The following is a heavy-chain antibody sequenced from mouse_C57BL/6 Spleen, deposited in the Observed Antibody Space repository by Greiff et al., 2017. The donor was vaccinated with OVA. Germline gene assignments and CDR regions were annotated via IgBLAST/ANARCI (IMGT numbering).Heavy chain of an antibody. J-gene: IGHJ2*01. CDR1: GYTFTSYW. D-gene: IGHD1-1*01. CDR3: ARNYYGSSQYYVDY. Sequence: VQLQQPGAELVKPGASVKLSCKASGYTFTSYWMQWVKQRPGQGLEWIGELDPSDSCTNYNQKFKGKATLTVDKSSSTAYMQLSSLTSEDSAVYYCARNYYGSSQYYVDYWGQGTTLTVSS. V-gene: IGHV1-50*01. CDR2: LDPSDSCT.